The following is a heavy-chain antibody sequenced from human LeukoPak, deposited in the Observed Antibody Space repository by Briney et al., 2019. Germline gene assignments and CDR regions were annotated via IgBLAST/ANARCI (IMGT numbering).Heavy chain of an antibody. Sequence: SETLPLTCNVSGDSISSSNYYWAWIRQPPGKGLEGIGNIYSSGATHFSPSLRSRLTMSADNSKNQLFLKMISVTAADTAVYYCARHNMDLSDFDFWGQGTLVTVSS. V-gene: IGHV4-39*01. D-gene: IGHD3-3*01. CDR1: GDSISSSNYY. CDR3: ARHNMDLSDFDF. CDR2: IYSSGAT. J-gene: IGHJ4*02.